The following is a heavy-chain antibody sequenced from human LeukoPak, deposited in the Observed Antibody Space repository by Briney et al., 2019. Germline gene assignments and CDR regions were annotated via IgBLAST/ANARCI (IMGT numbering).Heavy chain of an antibody. CDR3: ARQGLYYYGSGSYAFDAFDI. V-gene: IGHV4-59*01. Sequence: PSETLSLTCTVSGGSISSYYWSWIRQPPGKGLEWIGYIYYSGSTNYNPSLKSRVTISVDTSKNQFSLKLSSVTAADTAVYYCARQGLYYYGSGSYAFDAFDIWGQGTMVTVSS. D-gene: IGHD3-10*01. CDR1: GGSISSYY. CDR2: IYYSGST. J-gene: IGHJ3*02.